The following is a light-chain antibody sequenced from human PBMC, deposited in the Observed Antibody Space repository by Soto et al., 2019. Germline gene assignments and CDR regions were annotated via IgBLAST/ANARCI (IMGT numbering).Light chain of an antibody. CDR3: AAWDDSLSGVV. J-gene: IGLJ2*01. V-gene: IGLV1-47*01. CDR1: RSNIGSNY. CDR2: RNN. Sequence: QSVLTQPPSASGTPGQRVTSSCSGSRSNIGSNYVYWYQQLPGTAPKLLIYRNNQRPSGVPGRVSGAKSGTSASLAISGLRSEDEADYDCAAWDDSLSGVVFGGGTKLTVL.